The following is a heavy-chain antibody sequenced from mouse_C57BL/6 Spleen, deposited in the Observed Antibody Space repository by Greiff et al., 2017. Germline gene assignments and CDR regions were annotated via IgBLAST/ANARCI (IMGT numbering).Heavy chain of an antibody. V-gene: IGHV1-19*01. J-gene: IGHJ4*01. D-gene: IGHD1-1*01. CDR2: IFPYNGGT. Sequence: VPLQQSGPVLVKPGASVKMSCKASGYTFTDYYMNWVKQSHGKSLEWIGVIFPYNGGTSYNQKFKGKATLTVDKSSSTAYMELNSLTSEDSAVYYCATGSSYAMDYWGQGTSVTVSS. CDR3: ATGSSYAMDY. CDR1: GYTFTDYY.